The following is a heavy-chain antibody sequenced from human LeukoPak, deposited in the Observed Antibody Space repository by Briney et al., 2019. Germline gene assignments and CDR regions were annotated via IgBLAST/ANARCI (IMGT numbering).Heavy chain of an antibody. J-gene: IGHJ4*02. CDR3: ARGVIAAAGSFDY. CDR2: IIPIFGTA. CDR1: RGTFSSYA. D-gene: IGHD6-13*01. V-gene: IGHV1-69*13. Sequence: SVKVSCKASRGTFSSYAISWVRQAPGQGLEWMGGIIPIFGTANYAQKFQGRVTITADESTSTAYMELSSLRSEDTAVYYCARGVIAAAGSFDYWGQGTLVTVSS.